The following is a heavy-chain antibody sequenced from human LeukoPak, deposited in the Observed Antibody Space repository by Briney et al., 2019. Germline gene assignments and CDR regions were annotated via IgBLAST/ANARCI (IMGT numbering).Heavy chain of an antibody. V-gene: IGHV3-30*09. Sequence: PGGSQRLSCAASGFTFGTSTMHWVRQAPGKGLEWVAVISYDGSNKFYADSVKGRFAISRDNSKNTLYLQMNSLRGYDSAVYYCARPLSNGYFHDSGGYYPYAMDVWGQGTTVTVSS. CDR2: ISYDGSNK. D-gene: IGHD3-22*01. J-gene: IGHJ6*02. CDR3: ARPLSNGYFHDSGGYYPYAMDV. CDR1: GFTFGTST.